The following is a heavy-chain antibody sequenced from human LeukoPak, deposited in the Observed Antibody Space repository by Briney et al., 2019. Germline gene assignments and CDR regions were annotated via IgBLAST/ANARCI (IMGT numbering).Heavy chain of an antibody. Sequence: ASVKVSCRASGYTFTTYGINWVRQAPGQGLEWMGWIKTYNGDTNTAQKFLDRIIMTTDKSTGTAYMGLRSLRSDDTAVYYCARDQEGFDYWGQGTLVTVSS. CDR2: IKTYNGDT. CDR1: GYTFTTYG. CDR3: ARDQEGFDY. V-gene: IGHV1-18*01. J-gene: IGHJ4*02.